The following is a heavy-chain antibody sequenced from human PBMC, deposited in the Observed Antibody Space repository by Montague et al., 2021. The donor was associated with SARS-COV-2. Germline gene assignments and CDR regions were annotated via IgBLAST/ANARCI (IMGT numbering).Heavy chain of an antibody. CDR3: AREIAGATVLDY. D-gene: IGHD1-26*01. Sequence: PALVKPTQTLTLTCTFSGFSLSTSGMCVSWIRQPPGKALEWLARIDRDDDKYYSTSLKTRLTISKDTSKNQVVLTMTNMDPVDTATYYCAREIAGATVLDYWGQGTLVTVSS. V-gene: IGHV2-70*11. CDR2: IDRDDDK. CDR1: GFSLSTSGMC. J-gene: IGHJ4*02.